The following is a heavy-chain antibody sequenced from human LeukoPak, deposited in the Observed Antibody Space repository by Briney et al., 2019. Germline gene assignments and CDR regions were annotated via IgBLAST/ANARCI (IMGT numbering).Heavy chain of an antibody. D-gene: IGHD4-17*01. CDR3: ARDSRGKGATVTTLGS. V-gene: IGHV4-4*02. CDR1: GGSISSSNW. Sequence: KTSETLSLTCAVSGGSISSSNWWSWVRQPPGKGLEWIGEIYHSGSTNYNPSLKSRVTISVDKSKNQFSLKLSSVTAADTAVYYCARDSRGKGATVTTLGSWGQGTLVTVSS. CDR2: IYHSGST. J-gene: IGHJ5*02.